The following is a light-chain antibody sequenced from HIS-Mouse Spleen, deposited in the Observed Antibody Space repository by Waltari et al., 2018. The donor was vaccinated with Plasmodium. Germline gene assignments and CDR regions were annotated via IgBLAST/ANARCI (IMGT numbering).Light chain of an antibody. CDR3: YSTDSSGNHRV. CDR2: EDS. J-gene: IGLJ3*02. V-gene: IGLV3-10*01. CDR1: ALPKKY. Sequence: SYELTQPPSVSVSPGQTARITCSGDALPKKYAYWYQQKSGPAPVLVIYEDSKRPAGIPGRLSGSSSGTMATVTISGAQVEDEADYYCYSTDSSGNHRVFGGGTKLTVL.